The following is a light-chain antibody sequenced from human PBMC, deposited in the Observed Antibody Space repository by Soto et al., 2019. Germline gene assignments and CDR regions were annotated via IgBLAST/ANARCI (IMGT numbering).Light chain of an antibody. CDR2: GAS. CDR1: QSVSSSY. J-gene: IGKJ1*01. V-gene: IGKV3-20*01. CDR3: QQYETSPRT. Sequence: EIVLTQSPGTLSLSPGERGTLSCRASQSVSSSYLAWYQQKPGQAPRLLIYGASSRATGIPDRFSGSGSGTDFTLTISRLEPEDFAVYYCQQYETSPRTFGQGTKVDVK.